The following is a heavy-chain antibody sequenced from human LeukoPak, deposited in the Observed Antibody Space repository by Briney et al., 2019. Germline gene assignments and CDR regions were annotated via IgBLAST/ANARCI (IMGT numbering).Heavy chain of an antibody. Sequence: GGSLRLSCAASGFTFSRYAMTWVRQAPGKGLEWVSSISGSGNSTYYADSVKGRFTISRDNSKNTLYLQMNSLRAEDTAVYYCAKSGLVGATYFDYWGQGTLVTVSS. D-gene: IGHD1-26*01. J-gene: IGHJ4*02. CDR2: ISGSGNST. CDR3: AKSGLVGATYFDY. V-gene: IGHV3-23*01. CDR1: GFTFSRYA.